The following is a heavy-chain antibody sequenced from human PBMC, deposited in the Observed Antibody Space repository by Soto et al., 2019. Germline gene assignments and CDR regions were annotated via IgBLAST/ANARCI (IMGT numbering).Heavy chain of an antibody. CDR2: INAGNGNT. CDR3: ARDTSMVRGFIPTYSYGMDV. J-gene: IGHJ6*02. V-gene: IGHV1-3*01. CDR1: GYSFTTYV. Sequence: ASVKVSCKASGYSFTTYVMHWVRQAPGQRLEWMGWINAGNGNTKYSQKFQGRVTITRDTSATTAYMDLSSLRSEDTAVYYCARDTSMVRGFIPTYSYGMDVWGQGTTVTV. D-gene: IGHD3-10*01.